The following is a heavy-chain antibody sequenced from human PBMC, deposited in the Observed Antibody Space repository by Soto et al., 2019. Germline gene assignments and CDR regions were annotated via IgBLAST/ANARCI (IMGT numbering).Heavy chain of an antibody. J-gene: IGHJ3*02. CDR2: IWYDGSNK. V-gene: IGHV3-33*01. D-gene: IGHD3-9*01. Sequence: GGSLRLSCAASGFTFSSYGMHWVRQAPGKGLEWVAVIWYDGSNKYYADSVKGRFTISRDNSKNTLYLQMNSLRAEDTAVYYCARDPTRSLYYDILTGRKGDAFDIWGQGTMVTVSS. CDR3: ARDPTRSLYYDILTGRKGDAFDI. CDR1: GFTFSSYG.